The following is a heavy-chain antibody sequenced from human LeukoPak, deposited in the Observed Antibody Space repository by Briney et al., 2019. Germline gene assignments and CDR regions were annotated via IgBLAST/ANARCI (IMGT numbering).Heavy chain of an antibody. Sequence: PGGSLRLSCAASGFTFDDYGMNRVRQAPGKGLEWVSGINWNGGSTGYADSVKGRFTISRDNAKNSLYLQMNSLRAEDTALYYCASAVINGAALGYFDLWGRGTLVTVSS. V-gene: IGHV3-20*04. CDR1: GFTFDDYG. J-gene: IGHJ2*01. CDR2: INWNGGST. CDR3: ASAVINGAALGYFDL. D-gene: IGHD3-22*01.